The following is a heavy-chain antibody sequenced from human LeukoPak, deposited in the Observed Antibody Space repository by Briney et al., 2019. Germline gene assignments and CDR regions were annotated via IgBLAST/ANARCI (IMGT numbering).Heavy chain of an antibody. D-gene: IGHD3-22*01. J-gene: IGHJ5*02. CDR3: ARDGYYYDSSGYYPNWFDP. V-gene: IGHV7-4-1*02. CDR1: GYTFTSYA. Sequence: ASVKVSCKASGYTFTSYAMNWVRQAPGQGLEWMGWINTNTGNPTYAQGFTGRFVFSLDTSVGTAYLQISSLKAEDTAVYYCARDGYYYDSSGYYPNWFDPWGQGTLVTVSS. CDR2: INTNTGNP.